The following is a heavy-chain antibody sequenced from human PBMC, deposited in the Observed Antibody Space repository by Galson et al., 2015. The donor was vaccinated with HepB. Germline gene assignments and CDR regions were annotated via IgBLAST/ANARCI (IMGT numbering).Heavy chain of an antibody. CDR1: GGTFSSYA. CDR2: IIPIFGTA. V-gene: IGHV1-69*13. CDR3: ARVFSRSGYYPQDNWFDP. D-gene: IGHD3-22*01. J-gene: IGHJ5*02. Sequence: SVKVSCKASGGTFSSYAISWVRQAPGQGLEWMGGIIPIFGTANYAQKFQGRVTITADESISTAYMELSSLSSVTAADTAVYYCARVFSRSGYYPQDNWFDPWGQGTLVTVSS.